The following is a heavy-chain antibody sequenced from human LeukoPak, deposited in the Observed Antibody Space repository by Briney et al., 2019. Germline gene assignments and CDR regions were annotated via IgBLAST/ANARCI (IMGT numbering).Heavy chain of an antibody. V-gene: IGHV4-30-2*01. J-gene: IGHJ4*02. CDR3: ARKKDYGDYVDY. CDR1: GASISSGGYS. Sequence: SETLSLTCAVSGASISSGGYSWNWIRLPPGKGLEWIANIYHSGNTYYNPSLRSRVTISVDTSKNQFSLMLSSVTAADTAFYYCARKKDYGDYVDYWGQGTLVTVSS. D-gene: IGHD4-17*01. CDR2: IYHSGNT.